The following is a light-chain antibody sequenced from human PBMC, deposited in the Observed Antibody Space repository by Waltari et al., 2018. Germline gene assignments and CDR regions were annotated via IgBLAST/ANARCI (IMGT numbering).Light chain of an antibody. Sequence: DIQMTQSPSTLSASVGERVTITCRASQSISSWLAWYQQKPGKAPKLLIQKASSLESGVPSRFSGSGSGTEFTLTISSLQPDDFATYYCQQYNSYSWTFGQGTKVEIK. CDR1: QSISSW. CDR2: KAS. V-gene: IGKV1-5*03. CDR3: QQYNSYSWT. J-gene: IGKJ1*01.